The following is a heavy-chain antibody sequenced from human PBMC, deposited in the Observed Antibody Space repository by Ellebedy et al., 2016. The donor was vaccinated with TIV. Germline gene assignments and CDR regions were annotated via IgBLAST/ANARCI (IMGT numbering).Heavy chain of an antibody. Sequence: GESLKISXAASGFTFSVYAMTWVRQALGKGLEWISLIGGLDTGTYYADSVKGRFTISRDNSKDTLYLQMNSLRAEDTAVYYCARRGRGTVGFDNWGQGTLVTVSS. J-gene: IGHJ4*02. CDR3: ARRGRGTVGFDN. V-gene: IGHV3-23*03. CDR2: IGGLDTGT. CDR1: GFTFSVYA. D-gene: IGHD1-7*01.